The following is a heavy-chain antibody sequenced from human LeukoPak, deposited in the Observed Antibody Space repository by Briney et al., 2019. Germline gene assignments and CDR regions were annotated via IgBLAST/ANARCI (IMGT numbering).Heavy chain of an antibody. CDR2: IYYSGST. V-gene: IGHV4-59*12. Sequence: SETLSLTCTVSGGSISSYQWSWIRQPPGKGLEWIGYIYYSGSTNYNPSLKSRVTISVDTSKNQFSLKLSSVTAADTAVYYCARGPLRFLEWAPSHFDYWGQGTLVTVSS. CDR3: ARGPLRFLEWAPSHFDY. CDR1: GGSISSYQ. J-gene: IGHJ4*02. D-gene: IGHD3-3*01.